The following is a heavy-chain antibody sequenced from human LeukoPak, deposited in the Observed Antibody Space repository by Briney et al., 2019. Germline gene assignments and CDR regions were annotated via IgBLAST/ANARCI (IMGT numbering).Heavy chain of an antibody. V-gene: IGHV1-2*02. Sequence: ASVKVSCKASGYTFTGYYIHWLRQAPGQGPEWMGWINPYSGDTKYAQNYRGRFTMTRDTSISTAYMGLSRLRSDDTAVYYCATDITPTDAFDTWGQGTMVTVSS. J-gene: IGHJ3*02. CDR2: INPYSGDT. D-gene: IGHD1-14*01. CDR3: ATDITPTDAFDT. CDR1: GYTFTGYY.